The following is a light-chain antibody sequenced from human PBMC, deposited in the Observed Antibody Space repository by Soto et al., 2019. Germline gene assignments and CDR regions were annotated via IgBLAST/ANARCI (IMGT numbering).Light chain of an antibody. CDR1: RGIGSY. V-gene: IGKV1-27*01. Sequence: DIQMTQSPSSLSASVGDRVTITCRASRGIGSYLAWYQQKPGKVPSLLLYAASTLQSGVTSRLSGSRSGTDFTLTISSLQPGDVAAEYWQKYDDAPLTFGGGTNVEI. CDR3: QKYDDAPLT. CDR2: AAS. J-gene: IGKJ4*01.